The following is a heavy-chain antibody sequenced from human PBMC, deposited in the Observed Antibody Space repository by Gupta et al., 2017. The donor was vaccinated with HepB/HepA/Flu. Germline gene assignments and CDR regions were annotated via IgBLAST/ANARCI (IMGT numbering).Heavy chain of an antibody. Sequence: QVQLQESGPGLVKPSETLSLTCTVSGGSISSYYWSWIRQPPGKGLEWIGYIYYSGSTNYNPSLKSRVTISVDTAKNQFSLKLSSVTAADTAVYYCARVSDSSGWGDYWGQGTLVTVSS. D-gene: IGHD6-19*01. CDR1: GGSISSYY. J-gene: IGHJ4*02. CDR2: IYYSGST. CDR3: ARVSDSSGWGDY. V-gene: IGHV4-59*01.